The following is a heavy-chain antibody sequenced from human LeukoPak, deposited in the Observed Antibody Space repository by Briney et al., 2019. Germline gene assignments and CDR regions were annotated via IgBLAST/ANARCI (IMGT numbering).Heavy chain of an antibody. D-gene: IGHD2-2*01. J-gene: IGHJ4*02. CDR1: GFTFSSYA. CDR2: ISGSGGST. Sequence: GGSLRLSCAASGFTFSSYAMSWVRQAPGKGLEWVSAISGSGGSTYYADSVKGRFTISRDNSKNTLYLQMNSLRAEDTAVYYCAKDYQANCSSTSCYVRGYFDYWGQGTLVTVSS. V-gene: IGHV3-23*01. CDR3: AKDYQANCSSTSCYVRGYFDY.